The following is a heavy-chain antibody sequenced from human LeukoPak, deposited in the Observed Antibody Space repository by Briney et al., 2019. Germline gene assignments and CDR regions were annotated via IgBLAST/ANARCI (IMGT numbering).Heavy chain of an antibody. Sequence: SETLSLTCTVSGGSISSYYWSWIRQPPGKGLEWIGYIYYSGSTNYNPSLKSRVTISVDTSKNQFSLKLSSVTAADTAVYYCARKVRGVMVYYYYMDVWGKGTTVTVSS. D-gene: IGHD3-10*01. J-gene: IGHJ6*03. CDR3: ARKVRGVMVYYYYMDV. CDR2: IYYSGST. CDR1: GGSISSYY. V-gene: IGHV4-59*12.